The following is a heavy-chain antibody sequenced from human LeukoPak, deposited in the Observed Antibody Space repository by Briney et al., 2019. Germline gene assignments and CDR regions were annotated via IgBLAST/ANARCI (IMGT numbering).Heavy chain of an antibody. CDR2: ISSGSGTI. CDR3: AGRFSSGYNWFDY. J-gene: IGHJ4*02. V-gene: IGHV3-48*02. D-gene: IGHD6-19*01. CDR1: GLIYTSYR. Sequence: GGSLRLSCAASGLIYTSYRMNWVGQAPGKGLEWVSYISSGSGTIYYADSVKGRFTISRDNAKNSLYLQMNSLRDEDTAVYYCAGRFSSGYNWFDYWGQGTLVTVSS.